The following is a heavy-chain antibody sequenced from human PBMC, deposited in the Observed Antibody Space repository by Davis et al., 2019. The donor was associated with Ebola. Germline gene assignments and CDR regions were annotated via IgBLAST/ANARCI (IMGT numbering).Heavy chain of an antibody. D-gene: IGHD7-27*01. V-gene: IGHV5-10-1*01. CDR1: SYDLSINW. CDR3: ARTDYWGAYMDV. CDR2: IEPRDSKV. Sequence: SLTPACRGSSYDLSINWTAWVRQKPGKGREWTGRIEPRDSKVNYNPSLRGHVSISSDRFVKTAYLQLNSLKASDTAVYFCARTDYWGAYMDVWGKGTTVNVSS. J-gene: IGHJ6*04.